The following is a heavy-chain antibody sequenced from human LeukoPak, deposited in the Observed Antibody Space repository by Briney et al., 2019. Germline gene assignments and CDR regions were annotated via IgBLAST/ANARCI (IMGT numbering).Heavy chain of an antibody. D-gene: IGHD5-18*01. CDR2: IKKDGSEK. Sequence: VQPGGSLRLSCAASGFTFSSYWMSWVRQAPGKGLEWVANIKKDGSEKYYVDSVKGRFTVSRDNAKTSLYLQMNSLRAEDTAVYYCARDLSGVTGYTYGRGIDYWGQGTLVTVSS. CDR3: ARDLSGVTGYTYGRGIDY. V-gene: IGHV3-7*01. J-gene: IGHJ4*02. CDR1: GFTFSSYW.